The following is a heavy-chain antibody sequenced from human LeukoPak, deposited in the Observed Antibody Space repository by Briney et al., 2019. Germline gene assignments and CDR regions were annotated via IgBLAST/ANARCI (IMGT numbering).Heavy chain of an antibody. CDR1: GFTFSSYA. V-gene: IGHV4-39*01. D-gene: IGHD3-3*01. Sequence: GSLRLSCAASGFTFSSYAMSWVRQAPGKGLEWIGSIYYSGSTYYNPSLKSRVTISVDTSKNQFSLKLSSVTAADTAVYYCARHEPGGDRFWSGYCCWFDPWGQGTLVTVSS. CDR2: IYYSGST. CDR3: ARHEPGGDRFWSGYCCWFDP. J-gene: IGHJ5*02.